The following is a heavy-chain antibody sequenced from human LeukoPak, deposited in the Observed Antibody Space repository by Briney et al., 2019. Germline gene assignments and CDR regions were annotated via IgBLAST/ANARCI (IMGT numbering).Heavy chain of an antibody. CDR3: ATENQLPPDDAFDI. D-gene: IGHD2-2*01. V-gene: IGHV1-69*05. CDR2: IIPIFGTA. Sequence: SVKVSCKASGGTFSSYAISWVRQAPGQGLEWMGGIIPIFGTANYAQKFQGRVTITTDESTSTAYMELSSLRSEDTAVYYCATENQLPPDDAFDIWGQGTMVTVSS. CDR1: GGTFSSYA. J-gene: IGHJ3*02.